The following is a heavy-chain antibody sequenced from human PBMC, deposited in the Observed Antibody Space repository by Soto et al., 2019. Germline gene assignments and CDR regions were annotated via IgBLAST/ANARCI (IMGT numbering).Heavy chain of an antibody. J-gene: IGHJ4*02. CDR3: ARLLGYCSGDSCYYYFDL. V-gene: IGHV4-61*08. D-gene: IGHD2-15*01. CDR2: ISYGGST. Sequence: PSETLSLTCTVSGGSISSGGYYWSWIRQHPGTGLECIGYISYGGSTSYNPSLKNRVSMSVDTSQNQFSLNLNSVTAADTAVYYCARLLGYCSGDSCYYYFDLWGQGTLVTVSS. CDR1: GGSISSGGYY.